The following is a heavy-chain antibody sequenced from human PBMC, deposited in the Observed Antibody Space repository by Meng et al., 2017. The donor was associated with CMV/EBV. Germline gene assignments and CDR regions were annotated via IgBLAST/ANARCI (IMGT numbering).Heavy chain of an antibody. CDR3: ARGKVPAAMGPYYYYGMDV. V-gene: IGHV3-30-3*01. CDR1: GFTFSSYA. J-gene: IGHJ6*02. Sequence: GGSLRLSCAVSGFTFSSYAMHWVRQAPGQGLEWVAVISYDGSNKYYADSVKGRFTISRDNSKNTLYLQMNSLRAEDTAVYYCARGKVPAAMGPYYYYGMDVWGQGTTVTVSS. CDR2: ISYDGSNK. D-gene: IGHD2-2*01.